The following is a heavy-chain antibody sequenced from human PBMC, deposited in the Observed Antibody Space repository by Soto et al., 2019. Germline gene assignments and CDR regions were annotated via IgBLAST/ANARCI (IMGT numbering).Heavy chain of an antibody. D-gene: IGHD3-10*01. CDR2: MNPNSGNT. J-gene: IGHJ5*02. V-gene: IGHV1-8*01. CDR3: ARPYAGSRTYYPTWFDP. CDR1: GYSFSNYD. Sequence: QVQLVQSGAEVKKPGASVKVSCKASGYSFSNYDINWVRQATGQGLEWMGWMNPNSGNTGYVQKFQGRVNMTRNTSISTAYMELSSLRSADTAVYYCARPYAGSRTYYPTWFDPWGQGTLVTVSS.